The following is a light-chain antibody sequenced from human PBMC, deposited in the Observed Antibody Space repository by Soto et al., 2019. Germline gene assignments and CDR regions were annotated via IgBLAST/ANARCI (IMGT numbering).Light chain of an antibody. CDR2: DDN. V-gene: IGLV1-51*01. CDR1: SSNIGGNS. CDR3: GSWDSSLSAYV. Sequence: QSVLTQPPSLSGAPGQRVTISCSGSSSNIGGNSVSWYQQLPGTAPKLLIYDDNKRPSGIPDRFSGSKSGTSATLGITGFQTGDEADYYCGSWDSSLSAYVFGTGTKV. J-gene: IGLJ1*01.